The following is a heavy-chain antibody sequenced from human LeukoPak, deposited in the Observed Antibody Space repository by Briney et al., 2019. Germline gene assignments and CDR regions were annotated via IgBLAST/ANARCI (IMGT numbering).Heavy chain of an antibody. CDR1: GGSFSGYY. D-gene: IGHD5-24*01. Sequence: SETLSLTCAVYGGSFSGYYWTWIRQPPGKGLEWIGEINRSGNTNYNPSLKSRVTISVDTSKNQFSLKLSSVNAADTAVYYCARRVRFGDGWVFDYWGQEVLVTVSS. V-gene: IGHV4-34*01. CDR2: INRSGNT. J-gene: IGHJ4*02. CDR3: ARRVRFGDGWVFDY.